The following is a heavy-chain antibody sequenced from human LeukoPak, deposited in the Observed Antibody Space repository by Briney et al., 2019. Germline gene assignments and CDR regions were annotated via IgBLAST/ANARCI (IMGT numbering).Heavy chain of an antibody. V-gene: IGHV3-48*01. CDR1: GFTFSSYW. J-gene: IGHJ6*02. Sequence: QPGGSLRLSCAASGFTFSSYWMSWVRQAPGKGLEWVSYISSSSSTIYYADSVKGRFTISRDNAKNTLYLQMNSLRAEDTALYYCARVAGTIRIWPQPFGDGMDVWGQGTTVTVSS. CDR2: ISSSSSTI. D-gene: IGHD3-16*01. CDR3: ARVAGTIRIWPQPFGDGMDV.